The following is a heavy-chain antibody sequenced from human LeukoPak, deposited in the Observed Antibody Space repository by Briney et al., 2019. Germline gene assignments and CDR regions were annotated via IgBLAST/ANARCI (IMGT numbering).Heavy chain of an antibody. J-gene: IGHJ6*02. D-gene: IGHD6-19*01. CDR2: ISSSSSYI. V-gene: IGHV3-21*01. Sequence: KPGGSLRLSCAASGFTFSSYSMNWVRQAPGEGLEWVSSISSSSSYIYYADSVKGRFTISRDNAKTSLYLQMNSLRAEDTAVYYCARDFYSSGWYYGMDVWGQGTTVTVSS. CDR3: ARDFYSSGWYYGMDV. CDR1: GFTFSSYS.